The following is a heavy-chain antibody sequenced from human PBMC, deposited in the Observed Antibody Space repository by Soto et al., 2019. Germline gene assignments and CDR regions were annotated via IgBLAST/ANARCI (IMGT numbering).Heavy chain of an antibody. CDR2: ISPHNDRT. Sequence: QVQLVQSGADVKKPGASVKVSCKASGYNFTSYGSSWVRQAPGQGLEWMGWISPHNDRTKYARRFQDRVTMTTETPTSTVYMELGSLRSDDTAVYYCARDLYYSSGRYFDHDAFDLWGQGTVVTVSS. CDR1: GYNFTSYG. V-gene: IGHV1-18*01. D-gene: IGHD6-19*01. CDR3: ARDLYYSSGRYFDHDAFDL. J-gene: IGHJ3*01.